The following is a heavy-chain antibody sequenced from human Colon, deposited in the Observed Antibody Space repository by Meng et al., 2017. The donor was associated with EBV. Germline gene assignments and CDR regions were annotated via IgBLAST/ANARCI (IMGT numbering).Heavy chain of an antibody. CDR3: ARVGAYCGGDCYHPR. Sequence: QVQLHESGPGLGKPSGTPSLPCAASGGSLSSRNWCSWVRQPPGKGLEWIGEIYHSGSTNYNPSLKSRVTISVDESKNQFSLRLSSVTAADTAVYYCARVGAYCGGDCYHPRWGQGTLVTVSS. CDR2: IYHSGST. V-gene: IGHV4-4*02. CDR1: GGSLSSRNW. D-gene: IGHD2-21*02. J-gene: IGHJ4*02.